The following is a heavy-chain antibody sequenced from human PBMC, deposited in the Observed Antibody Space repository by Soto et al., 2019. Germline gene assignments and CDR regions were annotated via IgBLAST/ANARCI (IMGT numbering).Heavy chain of an antibody. CDR2: ISYDGSNK. CDR1: GFTFSSYA. J-gene: IGHJ4*02. Sequence: GGSLRLSCAASGFTFSSYAMHWVRQAPGKGLEWVAVISYDGSNKYYADSVKGRFTISRDNSKNTLYLQMNSLRAEDTAVYYCARDRAVVTERPNALGYWGQGT. CDR3: ARDRAVVTERPNALGY. V-gene: IGHV3-30-3*01. D-gene: IGHD2-21*02.